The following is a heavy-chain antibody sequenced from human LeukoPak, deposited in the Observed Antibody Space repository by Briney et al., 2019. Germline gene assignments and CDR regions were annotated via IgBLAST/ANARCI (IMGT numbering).Heavy chain of an antibody. J-gene: IGHJ1*01. D-gene: IGHD1-26*01. V-gene: IGHV3-48*03. CDR2: MSSSGSTI. CDR1: GFTFSSYE. CDR3: ARVGGSYGFLSQKPRYYQH. Sequence: GGSLRLSCAASGFTFSSYEMNWVRQAPGKGLEWVSYMSSSGSTIYYADSVKGRFTISGDNAKNSLYLQMNSLRAEDTAVYYCARVGGSYGFLSQKPRYYQHWGQGTLVTVSS.